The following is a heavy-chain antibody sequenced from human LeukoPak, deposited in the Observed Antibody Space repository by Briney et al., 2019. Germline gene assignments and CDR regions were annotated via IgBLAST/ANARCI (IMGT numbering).Heavy chain of an antibody. Sequence: GGSLRLSCAASGFTFSSYWMHWVRQAPGKGLVWVSRINTDGSSTGYADSVKGRFTISRDNAKNTLYLQMNSLRAEYTAVYYCARAPNEYWSSYSASFDSWGQGTLVTVSS. CDR3: ARAPNEYWSSYSASFDS. V-gene: IGHV3-74*01. D-gene: IGHD3-3*01. CDR2: INTDGSST. CDR1: GFTFSSYW. J-gene: IGHJ4*02.